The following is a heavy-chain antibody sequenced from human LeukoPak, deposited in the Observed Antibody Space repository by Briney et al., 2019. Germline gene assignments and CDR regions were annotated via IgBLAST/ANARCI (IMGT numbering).Heavy chain of an antibody. CDR3: AAGVRGHYRLPNSFDP. Sequence: ASVKVSCKASGFTFTSSAVQWVRQARGQRLEWIGWIVVGSGNTNYAQKFQERVTITRDMSTSTAYMELSSLRSEDTAVYYCAAGVRGHYRLPNSFDPWGQGTLVIVSS. D-gene: IGHD5/OR15-5a*01. J-gene: IGHJ5*02. CDR2: IVVGSGNT. V-gene: IGHV1-58*01. CDR1: GFTFTSSA.